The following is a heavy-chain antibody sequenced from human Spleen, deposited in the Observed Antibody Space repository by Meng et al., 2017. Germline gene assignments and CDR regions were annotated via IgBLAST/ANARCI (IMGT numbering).Heavy chain of an antibody. CDR1: GFSFSTYW. Sequence: EVQLVESGGGLVQPGGSLRLSCAASGFSFSTYWMHWVRQAPGKGLVWVSRINSDGSSTTYADSVKGRFTISRDTAKNTLYLQMNSLRAEDTAIYYCVDSNFDYWGQGTLVTVSS. CDR2: INSDGSST. CDR3: VDSNFDY. J-gene: IGHJ4*02. D-gene: IGHD4-11*01. V-gene: IGHV3-74*01.